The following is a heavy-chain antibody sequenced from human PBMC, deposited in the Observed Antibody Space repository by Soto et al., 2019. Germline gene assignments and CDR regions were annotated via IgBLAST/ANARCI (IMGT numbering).Heavy chain of an antibody. CDR3: ARVVYDILTGYDSYYYLDV. CDR2: IYYSGST. V-gene: IGHV4-31*03. CDR1: GGSISSGGYY. D-gene: IGHD3-9*01. J-gene: IGHJ6*03. Sequence: SETLSLTCTVSGGSISSGGYYWSWIRQHPGKGLEWIGYIYYSGSTYYNPSLKSRVTISVDTSKNQFSLKLSSVTAADTAVYYCARVVYDILTGYDSYYYLDVWGKGTTVTDSS.